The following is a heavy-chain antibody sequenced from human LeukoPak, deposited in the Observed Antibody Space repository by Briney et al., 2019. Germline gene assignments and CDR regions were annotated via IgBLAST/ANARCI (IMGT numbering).Heavy chain of an antibody. CDR1: GGSISSYY. V-gene: IGHV4-4*07. Sequence: SETLSLTCTVSGGSISSYYWSWIRQPAGKGLEWIGRIYTSGSTNYSPSLKSRVTISVDTSKNQFSLKLSSVTAADTAVYYCARSGNYYYYYYMDVWGKGTTVTVSS. J-gene: IGHJ6*03. CDR3: ARSGNYYYYYYMDV. CDR2: IYTSGST. D-gene: IGHD3-10*01.